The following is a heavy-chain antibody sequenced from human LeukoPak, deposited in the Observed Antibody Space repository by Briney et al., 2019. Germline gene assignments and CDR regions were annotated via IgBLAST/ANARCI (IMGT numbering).Heavy chain of an antibody. D-gene: IGHD5-18*01. CDR1: GFTFGTYW. CDR2: INSYGNST. Sequence: PGGSLRLSCVGSGFTFGTYWMHWVRQAPGKGLVWVSRINSYGNSTNYADSAKGRFTISRDNAKNTLYLQMNSLRAEDTAVYYCARDLTAMVFFDYWGQGTLVAVSS. CDR3: ARDLTAMVFFDY. J-gene: IGHJ4*02. V-gene: IGHV3-74*01.